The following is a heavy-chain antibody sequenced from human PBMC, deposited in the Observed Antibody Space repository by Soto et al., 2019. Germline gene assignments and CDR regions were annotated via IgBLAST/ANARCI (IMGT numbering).Heavy chain of an antibody. J-gene: IGHJ4*02. CDR2: IYYSGNT. D-gene: IGHD2-15*01. Sequence: SETLSLTCTVSGGSISSSSYYWGWIRQPPGKGLEWIGSIYYSGNTYYNPSLKSRITISVDTSKNMFSLKLSSVTVAYAAMYYCARHTPAISFSDHWGQGTLVTVSS. CDR1: GGSISSSSYY. V-gene: IGHV4-39*01. CDR3: ARHTPAISFSDH.